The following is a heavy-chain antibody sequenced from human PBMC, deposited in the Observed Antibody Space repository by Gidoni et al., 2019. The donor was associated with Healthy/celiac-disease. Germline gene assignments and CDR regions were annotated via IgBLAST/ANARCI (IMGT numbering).Heavy chain of an antibody. CDR3: ARVEQLERVVGHDAFDI. Sequence: QVQLVESGGGVVQPGRSLRLSCAASGFTFSSYGRHWVRQAPGQGLEWVAVIWYDGSNKYYADSVKGRFTISRDNSKNTLYLQMNSLRAEDTAVYYCARVEQLERVVGHDAFDIWGQGTMVTVSS. D-gene: IGHD1-1*01. CDR2: IWYDGSNK. CDR1: GFTFSSYG. V-gene: IGHV3-33*01. J-gene: IGHJ3*02.